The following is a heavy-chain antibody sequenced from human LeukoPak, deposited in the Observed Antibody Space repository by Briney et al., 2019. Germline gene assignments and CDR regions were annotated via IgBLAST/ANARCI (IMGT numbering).Heavy chain of an antibody. CDR2: PIFGTA. V-gene: IGHV1-69*05. CDR3: AITYGLGREGYYYYMGV. D-gene: IGHD3-10*01. J-gene: IGHJ6*03. Sequence: PIFGTANYAQKFQRRVTITTDESTSTAYMELSSLRSEDTAVYYCAITYGLGREGYYYYMGVWGKGTTVTVSS.